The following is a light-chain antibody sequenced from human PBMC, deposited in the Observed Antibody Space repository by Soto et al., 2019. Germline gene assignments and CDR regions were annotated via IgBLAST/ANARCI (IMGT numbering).Light chain of an antibody. V-gene: IGLV2-14*01. CDR1: SSDVGGYNY. CDR2: DVS. J-gene: IGLJ1*01. CDR3: SSYTSSSTLYV. Sequence: SVLTQPASVSGSPGQSITISCTGTSSDVGGYNYVSWYQQHPGKAPKLMIYDVSNRPSGVSNRFSGSKSGNTASLTISGLQAEDEADYYCSSYTSSSTLYVFVTGTKVTVL.